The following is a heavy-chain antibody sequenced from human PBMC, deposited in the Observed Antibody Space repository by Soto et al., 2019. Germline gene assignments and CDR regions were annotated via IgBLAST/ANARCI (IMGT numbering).Heavy chain of an antibody. CDR1: GFTFSSYA. D-gene: IGHD3-10*01. CDR2: ISGSGGST. Sequence: EVQLLESGGGLVQPGGSLRLSCAASGFTFSSYAMSWVRQAPGKGLEWVSAISGSGGSTYYADSVKGRFTISRDNSKNTLYLQMNSLRAEDTAVYYYAKVSGVLKLSFDYWGQGTLVTVSS. V-gene: IGHV3-23*01. CDR3: AKVSGVLKLSFDY. J-gene: IGHJ4*02.